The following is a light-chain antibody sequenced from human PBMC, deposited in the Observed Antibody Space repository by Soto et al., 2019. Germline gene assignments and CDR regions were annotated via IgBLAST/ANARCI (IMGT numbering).Light chain of an antibody. CDR3: QQYGSSPMYT. CDR2: GAS. J-gene: IGKJ2*01. V-gene: IGKV3-20*01. Sequence: EIVLTQSPGTLSLSPGERATLSCRASQSVSSSYLAWYQQKPGQAPRLLIYGASGRATGIPDRLSGSGSGTDFTLTISRLEPEDFAVYYCQQYGSSPMYTFGQGTKLEIK. CDR1: QSVSSSY.